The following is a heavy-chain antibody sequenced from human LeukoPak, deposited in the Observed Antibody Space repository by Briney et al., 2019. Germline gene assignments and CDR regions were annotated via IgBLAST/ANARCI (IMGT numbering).Heavy chain of an antibody. CDR2: IDPTDSYT. Sequence: GESLRISCNGSGYIFTSYWITWVRQMPGKGLEWMGMIDPTDSYTNYSPSFQGHVTISTDKSISTAYLQWSSLKASDTAIYYCARRGRSSSNFDFWGQGTLVTVSS. CDR3: ARRGRSSSNFDF. CDR1: GYIFTSYW. D-gene: IGHD6-6*01. J-gene: IGHJ4*02. V-gene: IGHV5-10-1*01.